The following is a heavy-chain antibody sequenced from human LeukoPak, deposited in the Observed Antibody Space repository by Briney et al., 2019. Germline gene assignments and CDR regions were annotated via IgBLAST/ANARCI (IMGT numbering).Heavy chain of an antibody. V-gene: IGHV3-21*01. CDR3: TTPAAGPRAEYSQY. D-gene: IGHD6-13*01. CDR2: ISPDGRYI. J-gene: IGHJ1*01. CDR1: GFTFSRYS. Sequence: GRSLRLSCAASGFTFSRYSMNWVRQAPGKGLEWVSSISPDGRYIYYADSLKGRFTVSRDNAKNSLYLQMNSLAVEDTAVYYCTTPAAGPRAEYSQYWGQGTLVTVSP.